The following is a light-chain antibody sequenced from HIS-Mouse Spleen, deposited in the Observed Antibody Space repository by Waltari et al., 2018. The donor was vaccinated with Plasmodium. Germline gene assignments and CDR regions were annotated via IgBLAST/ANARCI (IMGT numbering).Light chain of an antibody. Sequence: SYELTQPPSVSVSPGQTARITCSGDALPKKYAYWYQQKSGQAPVLVIYEDSKRHSGIPDGVSGSSSGTMATLTISVAQVEDEADYYCYSTDSSGNHRVFGGGTKLTVL. CDR1: ALPKKY. J-gene: IGLJ3*02. V-gene: IGLV3-10*01. CDR2: EDS. CDR3: YSTDSSGNHRV.